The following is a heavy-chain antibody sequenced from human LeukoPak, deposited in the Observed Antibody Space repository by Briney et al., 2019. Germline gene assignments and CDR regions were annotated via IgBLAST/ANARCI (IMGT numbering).Heavy chain of an antibody. CDR3: ASYRIQLWLPYWYFDL. CDR1: GYSISSGYY. CDR2: IYHSGST. J-gene: IGHJ2*01. V-gene: IGHV4-38-2*02. D-gene: IGHD5-18*01. Sequence: SETLSLTCTVSGYSISSGYYWGWIRQPPGKGLEWIGSIYHSGSTYYNPSLKSRVTISVDTSKNQFSLKLSPVTAADTAVYYCASYRIQLWLPYWYFDLWGRGTLVTVSS.